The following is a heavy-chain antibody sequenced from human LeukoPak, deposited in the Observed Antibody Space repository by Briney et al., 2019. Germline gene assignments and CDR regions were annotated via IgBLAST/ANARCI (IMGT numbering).Heavy chain of an antibody. V-gene: IGHV4-39*01. D-gene: IGHD5-24*01. CDR1: GGSISSSSYY. CDR3: ARPEPRGRWLQWHAFDI. J-gene: IGHJ3*02. CDR2: IYYSGST. Sequence: KPSETLSLTCTVSGGSISSSSYYWGWIRQPPGKGLEWIGSIYYSGSTYYNPSLKSRVTISVDTSKNQFSLKLSSVTAADTAVYYCARPEPRGRWLQWHAFDIWGQGTMVTVSS.